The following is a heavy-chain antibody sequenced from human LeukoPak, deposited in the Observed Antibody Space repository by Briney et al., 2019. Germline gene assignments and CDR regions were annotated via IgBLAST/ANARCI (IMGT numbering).Heavy chain of an antibody. V-gene: IGHV3-48*03. D-gene: IGHD3-3*01. Sequence: GGSLRLSCAASGFTFSSYEMNWVRQAPGKGLEWVSYISSSGSTIYYADSVKGRFTISRDNAKNSLYLQMNSLRAEDMAVYYCASHPRDFWSGYSVYFDYWGQGTLVTVSS. CDR3: ASHPRDFWSGYSVYFDY. CDR2: ISSSGSTI. CDR1: GFTFSSYE. J-gene: IGHJ4*02.